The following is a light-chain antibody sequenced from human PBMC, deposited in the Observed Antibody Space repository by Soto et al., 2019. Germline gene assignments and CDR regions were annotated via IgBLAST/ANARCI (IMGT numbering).Light chain of an antibody. Sequence: DIQMTQSPSSLSASVGDRVTITCRASQGIRNDLGWYQQKPGKAPKRLIYAASSLQSGVPSRFSGSGSGTEFTLTISSLEPEDFAVYYCQQRSNWPPSITFGQGTRLEIK. V-gene: IGKV1-17*01. CDR3: QQRSNWPPSIT. CDR2: AAS. J-gene: IGKJ5*01. CDR1: QGIRND.